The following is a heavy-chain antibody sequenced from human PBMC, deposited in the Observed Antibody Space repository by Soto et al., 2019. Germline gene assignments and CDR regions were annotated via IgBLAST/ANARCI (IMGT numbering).Heavy chain of an antibody. V-gene: IGHV1-3*01. J-gene: IGHJ6*02. D-gene: IGHD2-15*01. CDR1: GYTFTSYA. Sequence: QVQLVQSGAEVKKPGASVKVSCKASGYTFTSYAMHWVRQAPGQRLEWMGWINAGNGNTKYSQKFQGRVTITRDTTASTAYMELRSLRSEDTAVYYCARLGFRGSTYYYYGMGVWGQGTTVTVSS. CDR3: ARLGFRGSTYYYYGMGV. CDR2: INAGNGNT.